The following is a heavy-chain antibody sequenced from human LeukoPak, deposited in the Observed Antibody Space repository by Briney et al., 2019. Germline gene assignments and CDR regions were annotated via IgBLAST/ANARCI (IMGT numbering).Heavy chain of an antibody. CDR2: INHSGST. J-gene: IGHJ6*02. Sequence: SETLSLTCAVYGGSLRGHYWSWIRQPPGKGLEWIGEINHSGSTNYNPSLKSRVTISVDTSKNQFSLKLNSVTATDTAVYNCARGRRGTMVRGVNYDYGMDVWGQGTTVTVSS. CDR3: ARGRRGTMVRGVNYDYGMDV. D-gene: IGHD3-10*01. CDR1: GGSLRGHY. V-gene: IGHV4-34*01.